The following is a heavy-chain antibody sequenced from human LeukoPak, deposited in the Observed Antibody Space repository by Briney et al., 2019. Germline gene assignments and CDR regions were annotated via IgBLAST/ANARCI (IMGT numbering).Heavy chain of an antibody. Sequence: SETLSVTCAVYGGSFSEYYWTWIRQAPGKGLEWIGEINRGDYNPSLKSRVTISVDTSKNQFSLKLTSVTAADTGVYYCARGSSHFDKWGQGTLVTVSS. J-gene: IGHJ4*02. CDR1: GGSFSEYY. CDR3: ARGSSHFDK. CDR2: INRG. V-gene: IGHV4-34*01.